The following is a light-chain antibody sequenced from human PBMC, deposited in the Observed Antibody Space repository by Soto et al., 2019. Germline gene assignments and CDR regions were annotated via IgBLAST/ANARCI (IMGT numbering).Light chain of an antibody. J-gene: IGLJ1*01. Sequence: QSVLTQPASVSGSPGQSITISCTGTSSDVGGYNWVSWYQQHPGKAPKLMIYDVYYRPSGVSDRFSGSKSGKTASLTISGLQAEDESDYFCSSYTSNNTLAYVFGTGTK. CDR3: SSYTSNNTLAYV. CDR1: SSDVGGYNW. V-gene: IGLV2-14*03. CDR2: DVY.